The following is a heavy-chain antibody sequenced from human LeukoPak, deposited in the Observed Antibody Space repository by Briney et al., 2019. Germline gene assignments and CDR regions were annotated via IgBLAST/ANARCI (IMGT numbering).Heavy chain of an antibody. J-gene: IGHJ4*02. CDR3: ATISDRSGYSLY. Sequence: GASVKVSCKVSGYTLTELSMHWVRQAPGKGLEWMGGFDPEDGETIYAQKFQGRVTMTEDTSTDTAYMELSSLRSEDTAVYYCATISDRSGYSLYWGQGTLVTVSS. CDR2: FDPEDGET. V-gene: IGHV1-24*01. CDR1: GYTLTELS. D-gene: IGHD3-22*01.